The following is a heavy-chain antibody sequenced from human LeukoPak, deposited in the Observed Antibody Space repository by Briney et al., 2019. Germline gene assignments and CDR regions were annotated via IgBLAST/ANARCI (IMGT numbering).Heavy chain of an antibody. V-gene: IGHV4-34*01. D-gene: IGHD4-23*01. J-gene: IGHJ6*02. CDR2: IYYSGST. Sequence: SETLSLTCAVYGGFFSGYYWSWIRQPPGKGLEWIGSIYYSGSTYYNPSLKSRVTISVDTSKNQFSLKLSSVTAADTAVYYCAVGGNHGMDVWGQGTTVTVSS. CDR3: AVGGNHGMDV. CDR1: GGFFSGYY.